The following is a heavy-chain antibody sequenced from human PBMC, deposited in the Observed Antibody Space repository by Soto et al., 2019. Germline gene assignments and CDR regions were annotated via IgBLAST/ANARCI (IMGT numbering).Heavy chain of an antibody. CDR1: GFIFSDYT. CDR2: ISGSSYI. J-gene: IGHJ6*02. V-gene: IGHV3-21*02. CDR3: AMDCSGDTCYPAMDV. D-gene: IGHD2-15*01. Sequence: EVQLVESGGGLVKPGGSLRLSCAASGFIFSDYTVNWVRQAPGKGLEWLSSISGSSYIFYSDSVRGRFTISRDNAKNSLSLQIYSLRSEDTAVYYCAMDCSGDTCYPAMDVWGQGTTVTVSS.